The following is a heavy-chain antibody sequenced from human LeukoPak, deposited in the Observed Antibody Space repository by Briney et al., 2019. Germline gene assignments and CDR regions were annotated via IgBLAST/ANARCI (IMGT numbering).Heavy chain of an antibody. D-gene: IGHD6-19*01. J-gene: IGHJ5*02. CDR1: GDTFSIYT. CDR2: IIPIIGIA. CDR3: ARDGIAVAGRWFDP. V-gene: IGHV1-69*04. Sequence: GASVKVSCKASGDTFSIYTISWVRHAPGQGLEWMGRIIPIIGIANYAQKFQGRVTITADKSTSTAYMELSSLRSEDTAVYYCARDGIAVAGRWFDPWGQGTLVTVSS.